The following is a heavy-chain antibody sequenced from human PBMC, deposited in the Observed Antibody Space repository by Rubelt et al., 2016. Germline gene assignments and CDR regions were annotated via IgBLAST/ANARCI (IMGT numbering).Heavy chain of an antibody. V-gene: IGHV4-39*07. J-gene: IGHJ6*02. CDR2: IYYTGST. CDR3: AGNTKYSNWHGMNA. CDR1: GGSIISGYY. D-gene: IGHD6-6*01. Sequence: QLQLQESGPGLVKSSETLSLTCTVSGGSIISGYYWGWIRQPPERGLEWIGCIYYTGSTYYNTSLESRVTISVDASKNQFSLMLSSVTAAYTAVYYCAGNTKYSNWHGMNAWGQGTTVIVSS.